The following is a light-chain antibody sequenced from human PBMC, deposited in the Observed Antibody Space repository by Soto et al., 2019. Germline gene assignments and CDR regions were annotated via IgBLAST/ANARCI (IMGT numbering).Light chain of an antibody. V-gene: IGKV3-20*01. Sequence: EIVLTQSPGTLSLSPGERATLSCRASQRVSANNLAWYQQKAGQAPRLLIYSASSRATGIPDRFSGSGSGTDFTRTISRLEPEDLAVYYCQQYGSSPRPFGRGTNVEI. CDR3: QQYGSSPRP. J-gene: IGKJ1*01. CDR2: SAS. CDR1: QRVSANN.